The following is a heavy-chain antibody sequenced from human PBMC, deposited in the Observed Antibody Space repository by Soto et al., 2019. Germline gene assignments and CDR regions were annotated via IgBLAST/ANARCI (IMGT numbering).Heavy chain of an antibody. Sequence: EVQLVESGGGLVQPGGSLRLSCAASGFTFSNYWMHWVRQVPGKGLLWVSRINSDGISTNYADSVKGRFTISRDNAKNGLYLQLNSLRAGDTAVYYCARVMFPHIAATGDNAFDPWGQGTLVTVSS. V-gene: IGHV3-74*01. D-gene: IGHD2-15*01. CDR3: ARVMFPHIAATGDNAFDP. CDR2: INSDGIST. J-gene: IGHJ5*02. CDR1: GFTFSNYW.